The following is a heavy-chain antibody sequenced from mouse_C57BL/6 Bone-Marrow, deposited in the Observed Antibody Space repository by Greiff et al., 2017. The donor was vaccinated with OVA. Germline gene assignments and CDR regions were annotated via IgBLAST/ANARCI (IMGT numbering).Heavy chain of an antibody. CDR2: FYPGSGSI. J-gene: IGHJ2*01. V-gene: IGHV1-62-2*01. Sequence: VKLVESGAELVKPGASVKLSCKASGYTFTEYTIHWVKQRSGQGLEWIGWFYPGSGSIKYNEKFKDKATLTADKSSSTVYMELSRLTSEDSAVYFCARHELRRYYFDYWGQGTTLTVSS. CDR1: GYTFTEYT. CDR3: ARHELRRYYFDY.